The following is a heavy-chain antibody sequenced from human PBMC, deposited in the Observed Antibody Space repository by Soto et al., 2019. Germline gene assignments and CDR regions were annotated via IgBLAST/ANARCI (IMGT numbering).Heavy chain of an antibody. D-gene: IGHD1-26*01. J-gene: IGHJ5*02. CDR3: ARVPGSTTAGGTDH. Sequence: QVQLQESGPGLVKPSETLSLTCAVSGGSISSSNWWSWVRQPPGKGLEWIGEIYHSGSTNYNPSLKSRVTISVDTSKNHFSLKLSSVTPADTAVYYCARVPGSTTAGGTDHWGQGTLVTVSS. V-gene: IGHV4-4*02. CDR2: IYHSGST. CDR1: GGSISSSNW.